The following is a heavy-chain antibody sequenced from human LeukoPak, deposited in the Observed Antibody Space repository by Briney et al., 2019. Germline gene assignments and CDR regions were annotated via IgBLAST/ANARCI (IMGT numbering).Heavy chain of an antibody. CDR3: ARAAPTRTLIGSGADY. CDR1: GFTSSSYS. D-gene: IGHD3-22*01. V-gene: IGHV3-21*01. Sequence: PGGSLRLSCAASGFTSSSYSMNWVRQAPGKGLEWVSSISSSSSYIYYADSVKGRFTISRDNAKKSLYLQVNSLRVEDTAVYYCARAAPTRTLIGSGADYWGQGTLVTVSS. CDR2: ISSSSSYI. J-gene: IGHJ4*02.